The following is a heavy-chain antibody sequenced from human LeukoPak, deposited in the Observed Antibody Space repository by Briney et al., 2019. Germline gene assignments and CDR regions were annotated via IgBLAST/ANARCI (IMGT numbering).Heavy chain of an antibody. CDR2: IKQGGSEK. CDR1: GFTFSSYW. J-gene: IGHJ4*02. D-gene: IGHD5-18*01. V-gene: IGHV3-7*01. CDR3: ARDYHDDTASLFDY. Sequence: HTGGSLRLSCAASGFTFSSYWMSWVRQAPGKGLEWVANIKQGGSEKYYVDSVKGRFTISRDNAKNSLYLQMNSLRAEDTAVYYCARDYHDDTASLFDYWGQGTLVTVSS.